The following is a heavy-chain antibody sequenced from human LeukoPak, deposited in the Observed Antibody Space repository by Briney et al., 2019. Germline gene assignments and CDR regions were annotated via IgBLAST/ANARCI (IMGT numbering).Heavy chain of an antibody. J-gene: IGHJ5*02. D-gene: IGHD3-10*01. Sequence: SETLSLTCTVSGGSIGSYYWSWIRQPPGKGLEWIGYIYYSGSTNYNPSLKSRVTISVDTSKNQFSLKLSSVTAADTAVYYCARVERDYYGSGSYSWFDPWGQGTLVTVSS. V-gene: IGHV4-59*01. CDR2: IYYSGST. CDR3: ARVERDYYGSGSYSWFDP. CDR1: GGSIGSYY.